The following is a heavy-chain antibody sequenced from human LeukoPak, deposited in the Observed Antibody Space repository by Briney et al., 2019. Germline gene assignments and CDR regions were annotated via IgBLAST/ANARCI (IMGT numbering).Heavy chain of an antibody. V-gene: IGHV3-23*01. Sequence: GGSLRLSCAASGFTFSSYAMSLVRQAPGKGLEWVSAISGSGGSTYYADSVKGRFTISRDNSKNTLYLQMNSLRAEDTAIYYCSYFYDSSGHYIYWGQGTLVTVSS. J-gene: IGHJ4*02. CDR2: ISGSGGST. CDR1: GFTFSSYA. D-gene: IGHD3-22*01. CDR3: SYFYDSSGHYIY.